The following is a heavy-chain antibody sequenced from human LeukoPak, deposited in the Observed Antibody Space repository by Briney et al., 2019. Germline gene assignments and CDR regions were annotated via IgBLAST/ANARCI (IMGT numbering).Heavy chain of an antibody. J-gene: IGHJ5*02. CDR1: GYSFTSYW. Sequence: GESLKISCKGSGYSFTSYWIGWVRQMPGKGLEWMGIIYPGDSDTRYSPSFQGQVTISADKSISTAYLQWSSLKASDTAMYYCARSITMVRGVIRWFDPWGQGTLVTVS. D-gene: IGHD3-10*01. CDR3: ARSITMVRGVIRWFDP. CDR2: IYPGDSDT. V-gene: IGHV5-51*01.